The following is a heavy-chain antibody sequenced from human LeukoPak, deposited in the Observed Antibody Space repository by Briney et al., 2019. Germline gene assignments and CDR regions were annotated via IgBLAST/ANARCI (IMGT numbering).Heavy chain of an antibody. Sequence: GGSLRLSCAASGFTFNNAWMSWVRQAPGKGLEWVSYVSATGYTTSYADSVKGRFTISRDNAKNTVFLQMNSLRAEDTAVYYCAKGAVGKSESSGYPPYFDYWGQGTLVTVSS. J-gene: IGHJ4*02. CDR3: AKGAVGKSESSGYPPYFDY. D-gene: IGHD3-22*01. CDR1: GFTFNNAW. V-gene: IGHV3-23*01. CDR2: VSATGYTT.